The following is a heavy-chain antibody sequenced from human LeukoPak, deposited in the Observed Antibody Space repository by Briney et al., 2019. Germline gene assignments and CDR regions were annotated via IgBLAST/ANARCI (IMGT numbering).Heavy chain of an antibody. CDR3: ARVSYYPHDAFDI. CDR2: IKQDGSEK. CDR1: GFTFSSYW. V-gene: IGHV3-7*01. J-gene: IGHJ3*02. Sequence: GGSLRLSCAASGFTFSSYWMNWVRQAPWMGLEWVAKIKQDGSEKYYVDSVKGRLTISRDNAKNSLYLQMNTLRAEDTALYYCARVSYYPHDAFDIWGQGTMVTVSS. D-gene: IGHD2-8*01.